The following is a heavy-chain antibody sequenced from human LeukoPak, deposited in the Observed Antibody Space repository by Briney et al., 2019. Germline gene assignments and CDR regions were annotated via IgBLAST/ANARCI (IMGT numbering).Heavy chain of an antibody. Sequence: ASVTVSCKVSGYTLTELSMHWVRQAPGKGLEWMGGFDPEDGETIYAQKFQGRVTMTEDTSTDTAYMELSSLRSEDTAVYYCATGVVPYYYYGMDVWGQGTTVTVSS. CDR3: ATGVVPYYYYGMDV. D-gene: IGHD3-3*01. CDR2: FDPEDGET. V-gene: IGHV1-24*01. CDR1: GYTLTELS. J-gene: IGHJ6*02.